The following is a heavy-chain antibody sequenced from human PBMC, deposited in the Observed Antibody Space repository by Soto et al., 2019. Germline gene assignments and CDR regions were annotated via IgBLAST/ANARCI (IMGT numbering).Heavy chain of an antibody. V-gene: IGHV4-61*01. Sequence: PSETLSLTCTVSGGSVSSGSYYWSWVRQPPGKGLEWIGYIYYSGSTNYNPSLKSRVTISVXXSKNQFSLKLSSVTDADTAVYYCARDNSRRLGAEPRPPPSALRGSIAGAGTGYYGMDVWGQGTTVTVSS. J-gene: IGHJ6*02. CDR2: IYYSGST. CDR1: GGSVSSGSYY. CDR3: ARDNSRRLGAEPRPPPSALRGSIAGAGTGYYGMDV. D-gene: IGHD6-13*01.